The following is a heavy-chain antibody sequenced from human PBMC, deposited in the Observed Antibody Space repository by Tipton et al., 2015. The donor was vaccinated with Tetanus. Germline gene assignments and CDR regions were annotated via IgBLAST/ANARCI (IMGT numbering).Heavy chain of an antibody. CDR3: ARGGSYSYAPRGFDL. J-gene: IGHJ2*01. Sequence: TLSLTCAVYGGSFSAYYWSWIRQSPGKGLEWIGEINHSGSTTYSPSFKSRVTISVDTPKNQFSLKLTSLTVADTAVYYCARGGSYSYAPRGFDLGGRGTLVTVSS. V-gene: IGHV4-34*01. CDR2: INHSGST. D-gene: IGHD5-18*01. CDR1: GGSFSAYY.